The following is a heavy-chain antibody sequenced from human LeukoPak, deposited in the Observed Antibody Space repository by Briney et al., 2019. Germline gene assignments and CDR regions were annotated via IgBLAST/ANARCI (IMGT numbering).Heavy chain of an antibody. D-gene: IGHD3-22*01. CDR3: ATDLYYYDSSSYYIDTFDI. Sequence: ASVKVSCKSSGYTFRSYGIIWVRQAPGQGLQWMGWISGYNGNTHYAQKLQGRVTMTTDTSTSTAYMELRSLRSDDTAAYYCATDLYYYDSSSYYIDTFDIWGQGTMVTVSS. CDR2: ISGYNGNT. J-gene: IGHJ3*02. V-gene: IGHV1-18*01. CDR1: GYTFRSYG.